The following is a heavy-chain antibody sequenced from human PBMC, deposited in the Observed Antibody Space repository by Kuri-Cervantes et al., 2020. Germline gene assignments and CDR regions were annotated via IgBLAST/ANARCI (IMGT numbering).Heavy chain of an antibody. CDR2: ISYDGSNK. Sequence: GESLKISCAASGFTFSGYGMHWVRQAPGKGLERVAVISYDGSNKYYADSVKGRFTISRDNSKNTLYLQMNSLRAEDTAVYYCAKVGSGYYFDYWGQGTLVTVSS. D-gene: IGHD3-22*01. CDR1: GFTFSGYG. V-gene: IGHV3-30*18. CDR3: AKVGSGYYFDY. J-gene: IGHJ4*02.